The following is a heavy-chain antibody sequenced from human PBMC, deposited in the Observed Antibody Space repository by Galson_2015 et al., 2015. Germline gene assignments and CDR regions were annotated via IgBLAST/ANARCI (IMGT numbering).Heavy chain of an antibody. CDR2: ASYRTKWYN. J-gene: IGHJ4*02. D-gene: IGHD5/OR15-5a*01. CDR3: ARGSSVLYYFDS. V-gene: IGHV6-1*01. CDR1: GDSVSSQSAA. Sequence: CAISGDSVSSQSAAWNWIRQSPSRGLEWLGRASYRTKWYNDYAVSVKSRITINPDTSKNQFSLHLNSVTPEDTAVYFFARGSSVLYYFDSWGQGTLVTVSS.